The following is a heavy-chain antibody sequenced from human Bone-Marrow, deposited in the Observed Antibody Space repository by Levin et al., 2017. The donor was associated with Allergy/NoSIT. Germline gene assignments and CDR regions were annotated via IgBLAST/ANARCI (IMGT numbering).Heavy chain of an antibody. D-gene: IGHD2/OR15-2a*01. V-gene: IGHV3-7*01. CDR3: AKDGDNISIFPYDY. CDR2: IKQDGSEK. CDR1: GFTFNNFW. J-gene: IGHJ4*02. Sequence: PGGSLRLSCVASGFTFNNFWMSWVRQAPGKGLEWVANIKQDGSEKYYVDSVKGRFTISRDNAKNSLYLQMNSLRAEDTGVYYCAKDGDNISIFPYDYWGQGTLVTVSS.